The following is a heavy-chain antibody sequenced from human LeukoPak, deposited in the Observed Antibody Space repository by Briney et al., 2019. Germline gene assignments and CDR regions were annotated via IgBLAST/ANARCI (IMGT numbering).Heavy chain of an antibody. CDR1: GFTFTSFG. J-gene: IGHJ3*02. D-gene: IGHD5-12*01. CDR3: ARRSGYDRRAGTLDI. CDR2: ISGYNGDT. Sequence: SSVKVSCKASGFTFTSFGFSWVRQAPGQGLEGVGWISGYNGDTSHDQKFQGRVSISTDTSTNTVYLDLRSLTSDDTAVYYCARRSGYDRRAGTLDIWGQGTMVIVSS. V-gene: IGHV1-18*01.